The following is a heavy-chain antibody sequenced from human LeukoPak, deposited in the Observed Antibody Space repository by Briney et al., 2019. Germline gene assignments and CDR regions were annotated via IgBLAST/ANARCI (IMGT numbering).Heavy chain of an antibody. D-gene: IGHD3-22*01. Sequence: PSETLSLTCTVSGASISSYCWSWIRRPPGKGKEWVGYTYSNGVTNYNPSLKSRVTLSVDTSKNQFSLRLSSVAAADTAVYYCASSATYDSSGYYFVYWDQGTLVTVSS. CDR2: TYSNGVT. J-gene: IGHJ4*02. V-gene: IGHV4-59*01. CDR3: ASSATYDSSGYYFVY. CDR1: GASISSYC.